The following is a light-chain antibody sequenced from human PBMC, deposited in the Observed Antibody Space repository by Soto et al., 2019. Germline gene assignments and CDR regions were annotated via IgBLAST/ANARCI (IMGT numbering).Light chain of an antibody. J-gene: IGKJ4*01. Sequence: EIVMTQSPVTLSVSPGEGATLSCRASQSISSSLAWYQQKPGQPPKLLIFGASTRATGIPARFSGSGSGTDFTLTISSLEPEDFAVYYCQQRSNWLTFGGGTKVEIK. V-gene: IGKV3-11*01. CDR2: GAS. CDR3: QQRSNWLT. CDR1: QSISSS.